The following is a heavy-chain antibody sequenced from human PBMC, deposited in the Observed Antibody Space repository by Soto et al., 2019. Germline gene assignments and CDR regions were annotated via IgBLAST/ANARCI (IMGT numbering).Heavy chain of an antibody. CDR3: ARSGEYDYVWGSYRFGGYHLY. V-gene: IGHV4-39*07. Sequence: PSETLSLTCTVSGGSISSGDYYWSWIRQPPGKGLEWIGEINHSGSTNYNPSLKSRVTISVDTSKNQFSLKLSSVTAADTAVYYCARSGEYDYVWGSYRFGGYHLYWGQGTLVTVSS. J-gene: IGHJ4*02. CDR2: INHSGST. D-gene: IGHD3-16*02. CDR1: GGSISSGDYY.